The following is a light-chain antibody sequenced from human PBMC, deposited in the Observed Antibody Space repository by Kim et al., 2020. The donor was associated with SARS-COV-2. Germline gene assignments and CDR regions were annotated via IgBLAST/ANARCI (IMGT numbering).Light chain of an antibody. CDR3: HQRYSWPLT. CDR2: DAS. CDR1: QRISNY. Sequence: LSTGERPAITCRAIQRISNYSAWYQQPPGQAPRLHIYDASNRAPGVPARFSGRGSGTDFTLTISSLEPEDFAVYYCHQRYSWPLTFGGGTKVDIK. J-gene: IGKJ4*01. V-gene: IGKV3-11*01.